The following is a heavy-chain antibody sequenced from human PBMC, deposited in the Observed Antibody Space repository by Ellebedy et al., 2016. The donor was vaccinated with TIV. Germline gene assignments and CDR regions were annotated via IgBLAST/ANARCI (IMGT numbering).Heavy chain of an antibody. D-gene: IGHD4-17*01. CDR1: GFTFSNYV. CDR3: ARGPEALYGDYGIDY. Sequence: GESLMISCAASGFTFSNYVMHWVRQVPGKGLEWVAVISYDGSIKYYADSVQGRFTISRDNAKNTLYLQMNSLRAEDTAVYYCARGPEALYGDYGIDYWGQGTLVTVSS. CDR2: ISYDGSIK. J-gene: IGHJ4*02. V-gene: IGHV3-30-3*01.